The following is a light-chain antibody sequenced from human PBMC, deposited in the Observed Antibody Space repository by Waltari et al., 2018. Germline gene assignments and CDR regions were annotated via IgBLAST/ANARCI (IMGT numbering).Light chain of an antibody. V-gene: IGKV4-1*01. CDR3: QQYYDIPWT. J-gene: IGKJ1*01. CDR2: WAS. CDR1: QSVLYSSNSQTY. Sequence: DIVMTQSPDSLAVSLGERVTINCKSTQSVLYSSNSQTYLAWYQQKPGQPPKLLIYWASARESGVPERFSGSESGTDFTLTISSLQAEDVAVYYCQQYYDIPWTFGQGTKVEIK.